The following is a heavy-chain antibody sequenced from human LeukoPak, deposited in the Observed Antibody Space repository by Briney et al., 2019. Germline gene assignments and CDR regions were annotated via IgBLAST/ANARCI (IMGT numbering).Heavy chain of an antibody. J-gene: IGHJ4*02. CDR2: IYYSGTT. D-gene: IGHD1/OR15-1a*01. Sequence: SETLSLTCTVSGGSISSYYWGWIRQTPGKGLEWIGIIYYSGTTYYNPSLKSRVTISVDTSKNQFPLKLSSVTAADTAVYYCASQDRVGTAKYYSNYWAREPWSPSPQ. CDR1: GGSISSYY. V-gene: IGHV4-39*01. CDR3: ASQDRVGTAKYYSNY.